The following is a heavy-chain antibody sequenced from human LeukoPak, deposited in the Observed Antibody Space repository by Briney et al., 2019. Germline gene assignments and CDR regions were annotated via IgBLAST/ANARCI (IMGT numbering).Heavy chain of an antibody. V-gene: IGHV3-20*04. Sequence: GGSLRLSCAASGFTFDDHGMSWVRQAPGKGLEWVSGIKWDGGRTGYADSVKGRFTISRDNAKNSVYLQMNSLRAEDTALCYCARGSGSSWYFYFDYWGQGTLVTVSS. CDR3: ARGSGSSWYFYFDY. D-gene: IGHD6-13*01. CDR2: IKWDGGRT. J-gene: IGHJ4*02. CDR1: GFTFDDHG.